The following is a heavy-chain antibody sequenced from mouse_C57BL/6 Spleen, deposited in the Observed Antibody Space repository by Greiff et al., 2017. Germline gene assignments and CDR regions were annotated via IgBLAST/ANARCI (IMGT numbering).Heavy chain of an antibody. CDR2: IHPNSGST. Sequence: VQLQQPVAELVKPGASVKLSCKASGYTFTSYWMHWVKQRPGQGLEWIGMIHPNSGSTNYNEKFKSKATLTVDKSSSPAYMQLSSLTSEDSAVYYCARAYGSSYEGYFDVWGTGTTVTVSS. CDR1: GYTFTSYW. CDR3: ARAYGSSYEGYFDV. J-gene: IGHJ1*03. V-gene: IGHV1-64*01. D-gene: IGHD1-1*01.